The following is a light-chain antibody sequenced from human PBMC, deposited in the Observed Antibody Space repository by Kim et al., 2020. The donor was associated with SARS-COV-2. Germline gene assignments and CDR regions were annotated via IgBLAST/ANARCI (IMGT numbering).Light chain of an antibody. J-gene: IGKJ2*03. Sequence: DIVMTQSPDSLAVSLGERATLNCKSSQTVLYNSNNKNYLAWYQQKPGQAPKLLIYWASIRESGVSDRFSGSGSETDFTLTISSLQAEDVAVYYWQQYYSTHPRCGKGKKLEI. V-gene: IGKV4-1*01. CDR3: QQYYSTHPR. CDR2: WAS. CDR1: QTVLYNSNNKNY.